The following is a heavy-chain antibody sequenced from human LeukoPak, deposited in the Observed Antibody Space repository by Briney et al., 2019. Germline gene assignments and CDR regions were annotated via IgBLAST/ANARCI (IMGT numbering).Heavy chain of an antibody. V-gene: IGHV3-48*03. D-gene: IGHD4-17*01. CDR2: ISSSGSTI. J-gene: IGHJ4*02. Sequence: GGSLRLSCAASGFTFSSYEMNWVRQAPGKGLEWVSYISSSGSTIYYADSVKGRFTISRDNSKNTLYLQMNSLRAEDTAVYYCAKDRGAGVDLDYGDYDRENNYFDYWGQGTLVTVSS. CDR1: GFTFSSYE. CDR3: AKDRGAGVDLDYGDYDRENNYFDY.